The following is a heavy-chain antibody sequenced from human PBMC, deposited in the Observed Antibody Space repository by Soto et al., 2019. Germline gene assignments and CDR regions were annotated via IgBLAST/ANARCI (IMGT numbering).Heavy chain of an antibody. CDR2: IYSSGST. V-gene: IGHV3-53*01. CDR3: ARERNWNYGIDY. D-gene: IGHD1-7*01. Sequence: GGSLRLSCAASGFTVSNNYMSWVRQAPGKGLEWVSIIYSSGSTYYADSVKGRFTISRDNSKNTLYLQMNSLRAEDTAVYYCARERNWNYGIDYWGQGTLVTVSS. CDR1: GFTVSNNY. J-gene: IGHJ4*02.